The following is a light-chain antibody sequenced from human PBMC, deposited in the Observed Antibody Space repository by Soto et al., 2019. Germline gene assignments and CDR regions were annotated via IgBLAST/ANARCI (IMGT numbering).Light chain of an antibody. CDR3: QSYDNSLGAVV. CDR2: GNV. CDR1: SSNIGAGYE. V-gene: IGLV1-40*01. J-gene: IGLJ2*01. Sequence: QSVLTQPPSVSGAPGQRVTISCAGSSSNIGAGYEAHWYQQLPGTAPKLLIYGNVNRPSGVPDRFSGSKSGTSASLAIIGLQAEDEADYYCQSYDNSLGAVVFGGGTQLTVL.